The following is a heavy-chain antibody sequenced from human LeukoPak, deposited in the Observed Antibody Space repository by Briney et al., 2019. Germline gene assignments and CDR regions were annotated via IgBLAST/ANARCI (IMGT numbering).Heavy chain of an antibody. V-gene: IGHV3-11*01. CDR1: GFTFSDYY. D-gene: IGHD3-22*01. Sequence: PGGSLRLSCAASGFTFSDYYISWIRQAPGKGLEWVSYISSSGSTIYYAASVKGRFTISRDNAKNSLYLQMNSLRAEDTAVYYCARAMTYYYDSSGFGWFDPWGQGTLVTVSS. CDR3: ARAMTYYYDSSGFGWFDP. CDR2: ISSSGSTI. J-gene: IGHJ5*02.